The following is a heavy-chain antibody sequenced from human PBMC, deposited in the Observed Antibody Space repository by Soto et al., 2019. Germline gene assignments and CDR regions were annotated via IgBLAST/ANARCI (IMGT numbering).Heavy chain of an antibody. D-gene: IGHD3-10*01. V-gene: IGHV3-33*01. Sequence: QVQLVESGGGVVQPGRSLRLSCAASGFAFSTYGMHWVRQAPGKGLDWVAVIWYDGSNKYYADSVKGRFTISRDNSKNTLYLQMNSLRVEDTAVYYCARAVGSFDCWGQGPLVTVSS. CDR2: IWYDGSNK. CDR3: ARAVGSFDC. J-gene: IGHJ4*01. CDR1: GFAFSTYG.